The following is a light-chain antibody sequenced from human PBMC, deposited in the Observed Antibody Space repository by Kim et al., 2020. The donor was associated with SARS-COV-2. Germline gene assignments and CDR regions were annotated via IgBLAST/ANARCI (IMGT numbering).Light chain of an antibody. J-gene: IGLJ3*02. Sequence: PGKTASITCGGNNIGSKSVHWSQQKPGQAPVLVIYYDNDRPSGIPERFSGSNSGNTATLTISRVEAGDEADYYCQVWDSTTDQRVFGGGTQLTVL. V-gene: IGLV3-21*01. CDR3: QVWDSTTDQRV. CDR1: NIGSKS. CDR2: YDN.